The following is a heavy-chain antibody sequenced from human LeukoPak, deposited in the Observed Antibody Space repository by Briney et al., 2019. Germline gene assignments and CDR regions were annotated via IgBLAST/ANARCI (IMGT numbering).Heavy chain of an antibody. CDR3: AKQYVNC. D-gene: IGHD1/OR15-1a*01. Sequence: PSETLSLTCAVYGGSFSGYYWSWIRQPPGKGLEWIGEINHSGSTNYNPSLKSRVTISVDTSKNQFSLKLSSVTAADTAVYYCAKQYVNCWGQGTLVTVSS. V-gene: IGHV4-34*01. CDR1: GGSFSGYY. J-gene: IGHJ4*02. CDR2: INHSGST.